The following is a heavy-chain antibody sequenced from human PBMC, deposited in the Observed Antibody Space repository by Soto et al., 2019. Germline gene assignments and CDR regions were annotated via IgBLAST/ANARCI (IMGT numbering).Heavy chain of an antibody. CDR2: IYPGDSDT. CDR1: GYIFTNYW. CDR3: ARLANIFDVDN. D-gene: IGHD2-21*01. Sequence: GESLKISCPGSGYIFTNYWIGWVRQMPGKGLECMGIIYPGDSDTRYSPSFQGQVTISADKSISTAYLQWSSLKASDTAMYYCARLANIFDVDNWGHGTLVTVSS. J-gene: IGHJ4*01. V-gene: IGHV5-51*01.